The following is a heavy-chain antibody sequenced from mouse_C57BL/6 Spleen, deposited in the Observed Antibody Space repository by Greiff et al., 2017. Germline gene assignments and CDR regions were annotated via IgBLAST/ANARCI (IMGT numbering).Heavy chain of an antibody. V-gene: IGHV1-15*01. CDR1: GYTFTDYE. D-gene: IGHD1-1*01. J-gene: IGHJ2*01. Sequence: QVQLQQSGAELVRPGASVTLSCKASGYTFTDYEMHWVKQTPVHGLEWIGAIYPETGGTAYNQKFKGKAILTADKSSSTAYMELRSLTSEDSAVYYCTRRYGSSYGYFDYWGQGTTLTVSS. CDR3: TRRYGSSYGYFDY. CDR2: IYPETGGT.